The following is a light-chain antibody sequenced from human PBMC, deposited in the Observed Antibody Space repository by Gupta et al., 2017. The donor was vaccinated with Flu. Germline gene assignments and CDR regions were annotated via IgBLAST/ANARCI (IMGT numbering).Light chain of an antibody. J-gene: IGKJ2*03. V-gene: IGKV1-39*01. CDR1: QNINKY. CDR2: SVS. Sequence: QSPSSLAASWGDRVTITCRASQNINKYLNWYQQRPGKAPEVLVYSVSSLQTGVPSRFSGSGSGTQFTLTISSLQPADFATYYCQQTYSIPDSFGQGTKLEV. CDR3: QQTYSIPDS.